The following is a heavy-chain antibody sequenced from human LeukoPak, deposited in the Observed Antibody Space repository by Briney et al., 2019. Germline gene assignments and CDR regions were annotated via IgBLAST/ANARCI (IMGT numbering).Heavy chain of an antibody. CDR1: GYTFTSYY. V-gene: IGHV1-46*01. D-gene: IGHD3-22*01. CDR2: INPSGGST. CDR3: AKGSNYYDSSGYYPPDAFDI. J-gene: IGHJ3*02. Sequence: ASVKVSCKASGYTFTSYYMHWVRQAPGQGLEWMGIINPSGGSTSYAQKFQGRVTMTRDMSTSTVYMELSSLRAEDTAVYYCAKGSNYYDSSGYYPPDAFDIWGQGTMVTVSS.